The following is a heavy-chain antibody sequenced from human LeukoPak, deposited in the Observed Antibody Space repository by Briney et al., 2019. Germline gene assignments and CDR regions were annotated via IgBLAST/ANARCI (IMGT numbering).Heavy chain of an antibody. CDR3: ARDCSGATCFFYYMDV. Sequence: SETLSLTCTVSGGSISSSSYYWGWIRQPPGKGLEWIGSIYYSGSTYYNPSLKSRVTISVDTSKNQFSLKLSSVTAADTAVYYCARDCSGATCFFYYMDVWGKGTTVTVSS. J-gene: IGHJ6*03. D-gene: IGHD2-15*01. CDR1: GGSISSSSYY. CDR2: IYYSGST. V-gene: IGHV4-39*07.